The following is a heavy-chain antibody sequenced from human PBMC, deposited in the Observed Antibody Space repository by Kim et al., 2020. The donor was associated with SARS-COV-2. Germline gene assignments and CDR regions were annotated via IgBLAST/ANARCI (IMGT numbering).Heavy chain of an antibody. CDR1: GGSISSYY. CDR3: ARDYSGSYYFDY. V-gene: IGHV4-59*01. J-gene: IGHJ4*02. CDR2: IYYSGST. D-gene: IGHD1-26*01. Sequence: SETLSLTCTVSGGSISSYYWSWIRQPPGKGLEWIGYIYYSGSTNYNPSLKSRVTISVDTSKNQFSLKLSSVTAADTAVYYCARDYSGSYYFDYWGQGTLV.